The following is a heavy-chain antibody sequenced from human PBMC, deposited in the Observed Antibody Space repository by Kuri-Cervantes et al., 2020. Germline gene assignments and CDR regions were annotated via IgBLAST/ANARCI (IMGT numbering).Heavy chain of an antibody. Sequence: GGSLRLSCAASGFNLRSYAMHWVRQAPGKGLEWVAALSYDGSNKYYADSVKGRFTISRDTSKNTLYLEMNSLRAEDTAVYYCARSNIAAAGTNFDYWGQGTLVTVSS. D-gene: IGHD6-13*01. CDR1: GFNLRSYA. CDR3: ARSNIAAAGTNFDY. CDR2: LSYDGSNK. J-gene: IGHJ4*02. V-gene: IGHV3-30-3*01.